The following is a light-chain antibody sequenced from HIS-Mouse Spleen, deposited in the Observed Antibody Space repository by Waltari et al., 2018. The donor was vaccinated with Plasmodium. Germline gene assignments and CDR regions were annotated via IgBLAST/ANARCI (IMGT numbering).Light chain of an antibody. CDR2: WAS. CDR3: QQYNNWSFT. Sequence: DIVMTQSPDSLAVSLAERATINCKSSQSVLYSSNNKNYLAWYQQKPGQPPKLLIYWASTRESGVPDRFSGSGSGTDFTLTISSLQSEDFAVYYCQQYNNWSFTFGPGTKVDIK. V-gene: IGKV4-1*01. J-gene: IGKJ3*01. CDR1: QSVLYSSNNKNY.